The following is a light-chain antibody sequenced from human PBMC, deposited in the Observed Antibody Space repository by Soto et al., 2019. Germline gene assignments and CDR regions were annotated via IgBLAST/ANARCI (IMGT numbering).Light chain of an antibody. CDR3: QQYFNSPWT. CDR1: QSLFYSSNNKDY. V-gene: IGKV4-1*01. CDR2: WAS. Sequence: DIVMTQSPDSLAVSLGERATINCKSSQSLFYSSNNKDYLAWYQQKPGQPPRLLIYWASTRESGVPERFSGSGSGTDFTLNVSTLQAEDVASYYCQQYFNSPWTFGQGTKVEIK. J-gene: IGKJ1*01.